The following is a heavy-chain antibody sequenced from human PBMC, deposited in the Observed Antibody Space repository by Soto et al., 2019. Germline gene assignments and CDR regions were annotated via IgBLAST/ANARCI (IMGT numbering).Heavy chain of an antibody. J-gene: IGHJ5*02. D-gene: IGHD2-15*01. V-gene: IGHV3-48*02. CDR3: ARVEVVVAARRLWFDP. CDR1: GFTFSSYS. CDR2: ISSSSSTI. Sequence: SLRLSCAASGFTFSSYSMNWVRQAPGKGLEWVSYISSSSSTIYYADSVKGRFTISRDNAKNSLYLQMNSLRDEDTAVYYCARVEVVVAARRLWFDPPGQGTLVTVSS.